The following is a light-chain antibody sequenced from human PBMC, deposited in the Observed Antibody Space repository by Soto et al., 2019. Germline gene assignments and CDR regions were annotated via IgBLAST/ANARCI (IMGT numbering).Light chain of an antibody. Sequence: DIQMTHSPSSLSASVGDRVTITCRASQSISNSLNWYQQKPGKAPDLLIYAASNLQSGVPSRFTGSGSGTDFTLTISSLQPEDFTTYYCQQSYSSPQMYTFGQGTKLEIK. CDR1: QSISNS. CDR2: AAS. V-gene: IGKV1-39*01. CDR3: QQSYSSPQMYT. J-gene: IGKJ2*01.